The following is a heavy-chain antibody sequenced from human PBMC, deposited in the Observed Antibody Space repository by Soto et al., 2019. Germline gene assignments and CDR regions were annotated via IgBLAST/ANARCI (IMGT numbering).Heavy chain of an antibody. D-gene: IGHD3-10*01. CDR1: GYTFTSYA. CDR2: INAGNGNT. V-gene: IGHV1-3*01. J-gene: IGHJ4*02. Sequence: QVQLVQSGAEVKKPGASVKVSCKASGYTFTSYAMHWVRQAPGQRLEWMGWINAGNGNTKYSQKFQGRVTITRDTSASTAYKELSSLRSEDTAVYYCARNKWFGELFIDYWGQGTLVTVSS. CDR3: ARNKWFGELFIDY.